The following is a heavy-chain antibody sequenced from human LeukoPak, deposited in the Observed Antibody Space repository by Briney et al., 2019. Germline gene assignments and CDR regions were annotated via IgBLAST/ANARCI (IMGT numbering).Heavy chain of an antibody. D-gene: IGHD6-6*01. CDR2: IYTSGST. V-gene: IGHV4-4*07. Sequence: PSETLSLTCTVSGGSISSYYWSWIRKPAWKGLEWIGRIYTSGSTNYNPSLKSRVTMSVDTSKNQFSLKLSSVTAADTAVYYCARERGSSSSLGYYYYMDVWGKGTTVTVSS. CDR1: GGSISSYY. CDR3: ARERGSSSSLGYYYYMDV. J-gene: IGHJ6*03.